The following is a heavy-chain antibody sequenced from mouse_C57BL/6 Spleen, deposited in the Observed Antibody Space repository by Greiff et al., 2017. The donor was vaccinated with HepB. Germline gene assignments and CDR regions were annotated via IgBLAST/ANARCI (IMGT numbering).Heavy chain of an antibody. CDR1: GYTFTSYW. V-gene: IGHV1-55*01. D-gene: IGHD1-1*01. CDR2: IYPGSGST. CDR3: AREDTTVVENAMDY. Sequence: QVQLQQPGAELVKPGASVKMSCKASGYTFTSYWITWVKQRPGQGLEWIGDIYPGSGSTNYNEKFKSKATLTVDTSSSTAYMQLSSLTSEDSAVYYCAREDTTVVENAMDYWGQGTSGTVSS. J-gene: IGHJ4*01.